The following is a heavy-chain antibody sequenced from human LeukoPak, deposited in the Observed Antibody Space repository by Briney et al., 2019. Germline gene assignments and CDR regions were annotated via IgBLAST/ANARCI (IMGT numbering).Heavy chain of an antibody. D-gene: IGHD3-22*01. J-gene: IGHJ4*02. CDR3: EREGSMIVVVPLYGLDY. Sequence: GGSLRLSCAVSGFTFSSYAMHCVRQAPGKGVEWVAVISYDGSNKYYGDYVQGRFTISGDNYNNTLYQQMNSLRAEDTAVYYCEREGSMIVVVPLYGLDYWGQGTLVTVSS. V-gene: IGHV3-30*01. CDR2: ISYDGSNK. CDR1: GFTFSSYA.